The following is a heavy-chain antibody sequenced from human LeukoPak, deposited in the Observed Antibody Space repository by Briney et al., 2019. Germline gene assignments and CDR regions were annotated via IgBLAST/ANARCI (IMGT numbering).Heavy chain of an antibody. CDR3: TRTYGLYSSDFDY. CDR1: GYTFTNYY. V-gene: IGHV1-46*01. D-gene: IGHD3-22*01. J-gene: IGHJ4*02. Sequence: ASVKVSCKASGYTFTNYYMHWVRQAPGQGLEWMGILNPSGGNTIYGQKFQGRVTMTRDMSTGTVYMELSSLRSEDTAVYFCTRTYGLYSSDFDYWGQGTLVTVSS. CDR2: LNPSGGNT.